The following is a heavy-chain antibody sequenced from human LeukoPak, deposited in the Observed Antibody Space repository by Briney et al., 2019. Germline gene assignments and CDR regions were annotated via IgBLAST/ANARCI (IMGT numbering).Heavy chain of an antibody. J-gene: IGHJ6*02. D-gene: IGHD1-7*01. CDR3: ARAVKTGTTGYGMDV. V-gene: IGHV4-4*02. CDR1: GGSISNSYW. Sequence: SGTLSLTCAVSGGSISNSYWWSWVRQPPGKGLEWMGEIYHSGSTNYNPALKSRVTISVDKSKNQFSLKMISVTAADTAVYYCARAVKTGTTGYGMDVWGQGTTVTVSS. CDR2: IYHSGST.